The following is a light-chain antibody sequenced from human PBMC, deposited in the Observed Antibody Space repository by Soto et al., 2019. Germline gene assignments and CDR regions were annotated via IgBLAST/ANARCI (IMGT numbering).Light chain of an antibody. CDR2: AAS. CDR3: QQSYSTPRT. J-gene: IGKJ1*01. CDR1: QSISSY. Sequence: DIQMTQSPSSLSASVGDRVIITCRASQSISSYLNWYQQKPGKAPKLLIYAASSLQSGVPSRFSGSGSGTDFTLTIRSLQPEDFATYYCQQSYSTPRTFGQGTKVDIK. V-gene: IGKV1-39*01.